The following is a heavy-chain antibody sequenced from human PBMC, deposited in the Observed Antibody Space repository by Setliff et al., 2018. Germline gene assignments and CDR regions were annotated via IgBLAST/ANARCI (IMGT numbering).Heavy chain of an antibody. CDR1: GGSFTPYY. Sequence: PSETLSLTCTVSGGSFTPYYWSWIRQPPGRGLEWIGYVYYSGTAYYNPSLKSRVTVIVDTYKNQFSLKLTSVTAADTAVYYCARDDPNHYDVSGYSVGYFDYWGQGAPVTVSS. CDR2: VYYSGTA. V-gene: IGHV4-59*01. D-gene: IGHD3-22*01. CDR3: ARDDPNHYDVSGYSVGYFDY. J-gene: IGHJ4*02.